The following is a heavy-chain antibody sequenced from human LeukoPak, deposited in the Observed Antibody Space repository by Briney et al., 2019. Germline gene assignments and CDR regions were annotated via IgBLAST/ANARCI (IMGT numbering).Heavy chain of an antibody. Sequence: PGGSLKLSCAASGFTFSSYGMHWVRQAPGKGLEWLAFIRYDGSNKYYADSVKGRFTISRDNSKNTLYLQMNSLRAEDTAVYYCAKDYQIYDSSGYFPMDVWGKGTTVTVSS. CDR2: IRYDGSNK. D-gene: IGHD3-22*01. J-gene: IGHJ6*03. CDR3: AKDYQIYDSSGYFPMDV. V-gene: IGHV3-30*02. CDR1: GFTFSSYG.